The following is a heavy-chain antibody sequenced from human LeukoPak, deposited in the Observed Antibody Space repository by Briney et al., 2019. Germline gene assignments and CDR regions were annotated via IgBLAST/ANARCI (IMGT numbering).Heavy chain of an antibody. J-gene: IGHJ5*02. CDR2: INHSGST. Sequence: SETLSLTCAVYGGSFSGYYWSWIRQPPGKGLEWIGEINHSGSTNYNPSLKSRVTISVDTSKNQFSLKLSSVTAADTAVYYCARGGRFLNWFDPWGQGTLVTVSS. V-gene: IGHV4-34*01. CDR3: ARGGRFLNWFDP. D-gene: IGHD1-26*01. CDR1: GGSFSGYY.